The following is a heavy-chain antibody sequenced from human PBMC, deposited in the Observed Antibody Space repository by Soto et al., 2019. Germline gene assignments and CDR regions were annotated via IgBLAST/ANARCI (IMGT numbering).Heavy chain of an antibody. J-gene: IGHJ2*01. D-gene: IGHD2-8*01. V-gene: IGHV3-72*01. Sequence: GWSLRISCAASGFTFSDHYMEWVRQAPGKGLEWVGRTRNKANSYTTEYAASVKGRFTISRDDSKNSLYLQMNSLKTEDTAVYYCARGYCSNGVCYRYIDLWGRGTLVTVSS. CDR2: TRNKANSYTT. CDR3: ARGYCSNGVCYRYIDL. CDR1: GFTFSDHY.